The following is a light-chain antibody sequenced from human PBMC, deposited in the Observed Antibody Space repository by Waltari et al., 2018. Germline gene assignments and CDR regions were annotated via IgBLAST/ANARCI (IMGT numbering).Light chain of an antibody. Sequence: EIVMTQSPATLSVSPGERAALSCRVSQSVGSNLAWYQQKPGQAPRLLIFGASTRATGIPARFSGSGSGTEFTLTISSLQPEDFATYYCQQLHSYPRAFGGGTKVESK. V-gene: IGKV3-15*01. CDR2: GAS. CDR1: QSVGSN. CDR3: QQLHSYPRA. J-gene: IGKJ4*01.